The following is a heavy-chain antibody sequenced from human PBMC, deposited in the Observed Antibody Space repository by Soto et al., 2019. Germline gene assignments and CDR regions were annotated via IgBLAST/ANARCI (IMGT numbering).Heavy chain of an antibody. CDR2: TYYSGTT. Sequence: QVQLQESGPGLVKPSQTLSLTCTVSGGSISSGGYYWYWIRQHSGKGLEWIGFTYYSGTTYYNPSLKSRVTISVVTSKNQFSLKLRSVTAADTAVYYCASRDVDTTMVGRDYWGQGTLVTVSS. V-gene: IGHV4-31*03. D-gene: IGHD5-18*01. CDR3: ASRDVDTTMVGRDY. CDR1: GGSISSGGYY. J-gene: IGHJ4*02.